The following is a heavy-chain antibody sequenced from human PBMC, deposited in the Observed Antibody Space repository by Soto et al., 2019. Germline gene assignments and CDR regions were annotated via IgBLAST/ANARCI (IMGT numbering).Heavy chain of an antibody. V-gene: IGHV4-61*08. J-gene: IGHJ4*02. CDR2: IDYSGST. D-gene: IGHD6-19*01. CDR1: GGSVSSGGYY. CDR3: ARAGAVADPFDY. Sequence: PSETLSLTCTVSGGSVSSGGYYWIWIRQPPGKGLEWIGHIDYSGSTNYNHSLKSRVTISVDTSKNQFSLKLSSVTAADTAVYYCARAGAVADPFDYWGQGTLVTVSS.